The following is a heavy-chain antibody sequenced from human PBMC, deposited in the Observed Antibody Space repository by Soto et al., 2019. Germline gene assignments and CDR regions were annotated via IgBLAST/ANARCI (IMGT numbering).Heavy chain of an antibody. CDR1: GFTFSSYA. CDR2: ISGSGGST. J-gene: IGHJ6*02. D-gene: IGHD1-26*01. CDR3: AKGGAVGASYYYYYGMDV. Sequence: VGSLRLSCAASGFTFSSYAMSWVRQAPGKGLEWVSAISGSGGSTYYADSVKGRFTISRDNSKNTLYLQMNSLRAEDTAVYYCAKGGAVGASYYYYYGMDVWGQGTTVTVSS. V-gene: IGHV3-23*01.